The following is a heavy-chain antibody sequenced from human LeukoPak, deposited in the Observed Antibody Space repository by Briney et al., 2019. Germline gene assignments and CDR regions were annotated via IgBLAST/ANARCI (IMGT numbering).Heavy chain of an antibody. CDR3: AKHSSGWYYFDY. J-gene: IGHJ4*02. D-gene: IGHD6-19*01. CDR2: IYYSGST. Sequence: SETLSLTCTVSGGSISSSSYYWGWVRQPPGKGLEWIGSIYYSGSTCYNPSLKSRVTISVDTSKNQFSLKLSSVTAADTAVYYCAKHSSGWYYFDYWGQGTLVTVSS. CDR1: GGSISSSSYY. V-gene: IGHV4-39*07.